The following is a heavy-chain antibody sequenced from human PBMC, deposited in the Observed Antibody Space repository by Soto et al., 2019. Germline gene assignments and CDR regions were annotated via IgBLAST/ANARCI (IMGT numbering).Heavy chain of an antibody. D-gene: IGHD3-16*01. J-gene: IGHJ6*02. CDR3: AKGGFWVHYGMDV. V-gene: IGHV3-23*01. Sequence: EVQLSESGGGLVQIGGSLRLSCAASGSYFSAYAMNWVRQAPGKGLEWAPAISGSGDITYYADSGTGRFSISRDNSKNTLYLQMNSLRAEDTAVYYCAKGGFWVHYGMDVWGQGTTVTVSS. CDR1: GSYFSAYA. CDR2: ISGSGDIT.